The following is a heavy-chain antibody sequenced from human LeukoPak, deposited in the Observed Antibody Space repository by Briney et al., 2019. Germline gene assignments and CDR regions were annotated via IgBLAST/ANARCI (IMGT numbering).Heavy chain of an antibody. CDR2: IIPIFGTA. D-gene: IGHD3-3*01. CDR1: GGTFSSYA. CDR3: ASGSYYDFWSGYYVDY. V-gene: IGHV1-69*05. J-gene: IGHJ4*02. Sequence: ASVKVSCTASGGTFSSYAISWVRQAPGQGLEWMGGIIPIFGTANYAQKFQGRVTITTDESTSTAYMELSSLRSEDTAVYYCASGSYYDFWSGYYVDYWGQGTLVTVSS.